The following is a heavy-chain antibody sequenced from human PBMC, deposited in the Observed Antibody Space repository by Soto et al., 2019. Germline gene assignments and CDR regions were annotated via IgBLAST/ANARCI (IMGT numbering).Heavy chain of an antibody. Sequence: SETLSLTCTVSGGFISSYYWSWIRQPAGKGLEWIGRIYTSGSTNYNPSLKSRVTMSVDTSKNQFSLKLSSVTAADTAVYYCARDEYYGLGSPIWFDPWGQGTLVNAS. D-gene: IGHD3-10*01. CDR1: GGFISSYY. CDR2: IYTSGST. J-gene: IGHJ5*02. CDR3: ARDEYYGLGSPIWFDP. V-gene: IGHV4-4*07.